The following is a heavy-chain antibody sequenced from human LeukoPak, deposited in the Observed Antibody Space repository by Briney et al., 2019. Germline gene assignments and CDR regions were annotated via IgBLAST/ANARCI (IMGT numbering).Heavy chain of an antibody. J-gene: IGHJ4*02. V-gene: IGHV3-66*01. D-gene: IGHD1-1*01. CDR1: GFTVSSNY. CDR3: ARGGLETAVKYFFDY. Sequence: PGGSLRPSCAASGFTVSSNYVSWVRQAPGKGLEWVSTIYRGGSTYYADSVKGRFTISRDNSKNTVYLQINTLRVEDTAVYYCARGGLETAVKYFFDYWGQGTLITVSS. CDR2: IYRGGST.